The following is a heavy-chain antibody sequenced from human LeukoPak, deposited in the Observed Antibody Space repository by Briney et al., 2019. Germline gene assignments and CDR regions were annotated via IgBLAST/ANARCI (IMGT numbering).Heavy chain of an antibody. Sequence: PSETLSLTCTVSGGSISSHYWSWIRQPPGKGLEWIGYIYYSGSTNYNPSLKSRVTISVDTSKNQFSLKLSSVTAADTAVYYCARHPPYSGYDYWGQGTLVTVSS. CDR2: IYYSGST. V-gene: IGHV4-59*08. J-gene: IGHJ4*02. CDR3: ARHPPYSGYDY. CDR1: GGSISSHY. D-gene: IGHD5-12*01.